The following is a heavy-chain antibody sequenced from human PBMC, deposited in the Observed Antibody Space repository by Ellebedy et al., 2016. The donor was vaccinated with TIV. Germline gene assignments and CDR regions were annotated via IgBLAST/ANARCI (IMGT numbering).Heavy chain of an antibody. Sequence: AASVKVSWKASGYKFINYGYTWVRQAPGQGLEWVGYISSHNGNSNYGKNFEGRVTMTTDRPTATVFMELGSLRSDDTAMYYCARTRYSSSWPDFWGQGTLVTVSS. CDR2: ISSHNGNS. CDR1: GYKFINYG. V-gene: IGHV1-18*04. CDR3: ARTRYSSSWPDF. D-gene: IGHD5-18*01. J-gene: IGHJ4*02.